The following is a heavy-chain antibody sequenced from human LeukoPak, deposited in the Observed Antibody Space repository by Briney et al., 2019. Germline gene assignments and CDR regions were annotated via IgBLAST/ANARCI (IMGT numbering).Heavy chain of an antibody. CDR2: ISWNSGSI. CDR1: GFTFDDYA. Sequence: PGGSLRLSCAASGFTFDDYAMHWVRQAPGKGLEWVSGISWNSGSIGYADSVKGRFTISRDNSKNTLYLQMNSLRAEDTAVYYCAKKNYYMDVWGKGTTVTVSS. V-gene: IGHV3-9*01. CDR3: AKKNYYMDV. J-gene: IGHJ6*03.